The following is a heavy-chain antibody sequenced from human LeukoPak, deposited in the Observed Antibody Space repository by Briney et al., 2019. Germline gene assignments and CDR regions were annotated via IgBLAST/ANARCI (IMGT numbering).Heavy chain of an antibody. CDR1: GFTFSSYN. J-gene: IGHJ4*02. CDR3: AKDPGGYCSGGSCYGN. CDR2: ISGSGGST. Sequence: GGSRRLSCAASGFTFSSYNMNWVRQAPGKGLEWVSAISGSGGSTYYADSVKGRFTISRDNSKNTLYLQMNSLRAEDTAVYYCAKDPGGYCSGGSCYGNWGQGTLVTVSS. D-gene: IGHD2-15*01. V-gene: IGHV3-23*01.